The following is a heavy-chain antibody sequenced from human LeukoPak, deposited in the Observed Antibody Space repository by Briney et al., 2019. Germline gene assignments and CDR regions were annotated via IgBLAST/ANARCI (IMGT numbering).Heavy chain of an antibody. J-gene: IGHJ3*01. V-gene: IGHV3-23*01. CDR2: ISASGVSA. Sequence: GGSLRLSCAASGFTFSSYGMIWVRQAPGKGLEWVSTISASGVSAYYAVSVKGRFTISRDNSKNTFYMQMNSLRAEDTAVYYCAKGKVNHDGAFDLWGQGTMVTVSS. CDR3: AKGKVNHDGAFDL. D-gene: IGHD1-14*01. CDR1: GFTFSSYG.